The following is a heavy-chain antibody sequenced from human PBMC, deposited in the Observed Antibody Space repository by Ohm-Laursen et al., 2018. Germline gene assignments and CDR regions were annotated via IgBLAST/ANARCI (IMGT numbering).Heavy chain of an antibody. D-gene: IGHD5/OR15-5a*01. J-gene: IGHJ4*02. V-gene: IGHV3-9*01. Sequence: SLRLSCAAPGFTFEDYAIHWVRQAPGKGLEWVSRISWDSGSINYADSVKGRFTISRDNAKNSLYLQMNSLRAEDTALYYCAKDKGSTYFDYWGQGTLVTVSS. CDR3: AKDKGSTYFDY. CDR1: GFTFEDYA. CDR2: ISWDSGSI.